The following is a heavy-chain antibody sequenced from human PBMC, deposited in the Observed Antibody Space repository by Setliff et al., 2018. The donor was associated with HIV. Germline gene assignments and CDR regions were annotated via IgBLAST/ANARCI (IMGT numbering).Heavy chain of an antibody. D-gene: IGHD3-9*01. V-gene: IGHV1-24*01. Sequence: ASVKVSCKVSGYTLTELSMHWVRQAPGKGLEWMGGFDPEDGETIYAQKFQGRATMTEDTSTDTAYMDLSSLRSEDTAVYYCATLAWLEDYFDYWGQGTLVTVSS. CDR3: ATLAWLEDYFDY. CDR1: GYTLTELS. J-gene: IGHJ4*02. CDR2: FDPEDGET.